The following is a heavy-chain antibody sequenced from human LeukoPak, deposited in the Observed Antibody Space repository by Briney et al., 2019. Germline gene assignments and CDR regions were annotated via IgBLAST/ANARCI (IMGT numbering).Heavy chain of an antibody. CDR3: ARGGLEPVDY. Sequence: GGSLRLSCAASGFTFSSYAMHWVRQAPGKGLEWVAVISYDGSNKYYADSVKGRFTISRDNAKNTLYLQVNSLRAEDTAVYYCARGGLEPVDYWGQGTLVTVSS. D-gene: IGHD5-24*01. V-gene: IGHV3-30-3*01. J-gene: IGHJ4*02. CDR1: GFTFSSYA. CDR2: ISYDGSNK.